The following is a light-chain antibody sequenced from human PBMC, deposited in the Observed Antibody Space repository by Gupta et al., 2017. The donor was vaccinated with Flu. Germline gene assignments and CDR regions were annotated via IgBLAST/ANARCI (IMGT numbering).Light chain of an antibody. CDR1: QSISSW. CDR3: QQYNAYPLT. CDR2: KAS. Sequence: PSTLSASVGDRLTITHRASQSISSWLAWYQQRPGKAPKLLIYKASTLESGVSARFSGSGSGTEFTLTISSLLPDDFATYYCQQYNAYPLTFGGGTKVEIK. V-gene: IGKV1-5*03. J-gene: IGKJ4*01.